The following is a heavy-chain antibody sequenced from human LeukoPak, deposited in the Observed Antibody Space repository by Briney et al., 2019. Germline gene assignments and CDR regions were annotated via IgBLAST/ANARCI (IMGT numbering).Heavy chain of an antibody. CDR1: GFTVSSNY. V-gene: IGHV3-53*01. CDR3: ASIPTMGDYDSSGYYYGPSSDY. CDR2: IYGGGST. Sequence: GGSLRLSCAASGFTVSSNYMSWVRQAPGKGLEWVSVIYGGGSTYYADSVKGRFTISRDNSKNTLYLQMNSLRAEDTAVYYCASIPTMGDYDSSGYYYGPSSDYWGQGTLVTVSS. J-gene: IGHJ4*02. D-gene: IGHD3-22*01.